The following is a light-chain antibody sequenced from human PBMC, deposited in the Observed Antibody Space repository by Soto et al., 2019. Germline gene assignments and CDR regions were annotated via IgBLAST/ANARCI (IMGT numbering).Light chain of an antibody. J-gene: IGKJ5*01. CDR3: QQYNNWPPIN. CDR2: GIS. V-gene: IGKV3-15*01. Sequence: IVMTHSPATLSVSPGETATLSFRSSQSLTSYLAWYQQKPDQAPRLLIYGISTRATDIPARFSGSGSGTEFTLTISSLQSEDFAVYYCQQYNNWPPINFGQGTRLEIK. CDR1: QSLTSY.